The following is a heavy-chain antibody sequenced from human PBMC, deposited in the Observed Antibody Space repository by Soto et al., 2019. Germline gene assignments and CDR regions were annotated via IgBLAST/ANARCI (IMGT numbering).Heavy chain of an antibody. V-gene: IGHV2-5*02. Sequence: QITLKESGPSLVKPTQTLTLTCTFSGFSLSTSGVGVGWFRQPPGKALEWLAVIYWDDYKHYSPSLKSRLTITKDTSKNPVVLTMTNMDPVDTATYYFALTGYGDYPIDYCRQGTLVTVAS. CDR1: GFSLSTSGVG. J-gene: IGHJ4*02. CDR2: IYWDDYK. CDR3: ALTGYGDYPIDY. D-gene: IGHD4-17*01.